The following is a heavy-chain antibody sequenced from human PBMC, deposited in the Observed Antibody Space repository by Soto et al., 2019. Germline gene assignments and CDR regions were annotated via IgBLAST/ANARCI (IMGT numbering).Heavy chain of an antibody. CDR1: GDTFSSYI. Sequence: QVQLVQSGAEVKKPGSSVKVSCKASGDTFSSYIMTWVRQAPGQGLEWMGGIIPMFGTANTAQKFQGRVTITADESTNTAHMELRSLRSEDTAVHYCARGGPIGRWFDPWGQGTLVIVSS. CDR2: IIPMFGTA. J-gene: IGHJ5*02. CDR3: ARGGPIGRWFDP. V-gene: IGHV1-69*01. D-gene: IGHD3-10*01.